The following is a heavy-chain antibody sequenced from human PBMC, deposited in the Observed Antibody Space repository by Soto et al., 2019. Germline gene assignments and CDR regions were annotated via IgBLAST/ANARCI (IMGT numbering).Heavy chain of an antibody. V-gene: IGHV3-30*18. CDR2: ISYDGNNK. Sequence: GGSLRLSCAASGFTFSNFDIHWVRQAPGKGLEWVAIISYDGNNKYYAGSVKGRFTISRDNSKNTLYLQMNSLRAEDTAVYYCAKLDYWGQGTLVTVSS. CDR3: AKLDY. CDR1: GFTFSNFD. J-gene: IGHJ4*02.